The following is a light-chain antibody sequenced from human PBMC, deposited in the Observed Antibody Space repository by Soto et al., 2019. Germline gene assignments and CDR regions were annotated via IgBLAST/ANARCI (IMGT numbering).Light chain of an antibody. V-gene: IGLV2-14*01. CDR2: EVY. CDR3: CSYTSSTTYV. J-gene: IGLJ1*01. CDR1: SSDVGGYDY. Sequence: QSVLTQPASVSGSPGQSITISCTGTSSDVGGYDYVSWFQQHPGKAPKVMIYEVYNRPSGVSHRFSGSKSGNTASLTISGLQAEDEADYYCCSYTSSTTYVFGTGTKLTVL.